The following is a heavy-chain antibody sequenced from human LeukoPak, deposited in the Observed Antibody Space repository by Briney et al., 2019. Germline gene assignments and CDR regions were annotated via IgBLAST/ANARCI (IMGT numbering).Heavy chain of an antibody. CDR2: IYYSGST. J-gene: IGHJ3*02. CDR3: ARTPPLDMSDAFDI. Sequence: SSETLSLTCTVSGGSISSSSYYWGWIRQPPGKGLEWIGSIYYSGSTYYNPSLKSRVTISVDTSKNQFSLKLSSVTAADTAVYYCARTPPLDMSDAFDIWGQGTMVTVSS. D-gene: IGHD2-15*01. V-gene: IGHV4-39*01. CDR1: GGSISSSSYY.